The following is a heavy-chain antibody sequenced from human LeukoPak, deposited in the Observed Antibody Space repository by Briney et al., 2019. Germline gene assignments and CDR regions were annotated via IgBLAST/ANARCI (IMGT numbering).Heavy chain of an antibody. J-gene: IGHJ4*02. CDR1: DYTIGSGYP. CDR2: ISHTGTT. CDR3: ARDLSVYYYYYFDF. Sequence: SETLSLTCTVSDYTIGSGYPWGWIRQPPGKGLEWIATISHTGTTYYNPSLKTRVTMTLDTSRNQFSLRLSSVTAADTAVYYCARDLSVYYYYYFDFWGQGTLVTVSS. D-gene: IGHD3-22*01. V-gene: IGHV4-38-2*02.